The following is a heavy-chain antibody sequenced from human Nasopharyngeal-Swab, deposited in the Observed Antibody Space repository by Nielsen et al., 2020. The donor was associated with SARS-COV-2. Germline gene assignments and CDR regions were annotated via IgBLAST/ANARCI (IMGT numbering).Heavy chain of an antibody. CDR3: AAADVGSVS. J-gene: IGHJ5*02. CDR2: IKSSTDGGTT. V-gene: IGHV3-15*01. Sequence: WIRQPPGKGLEWVGRIKSSTDGGTTDYIAPVKGRFNISRDDSKNTWYLQMTSLKTEDTAVYYCAAADVGSVSWGQGTLVTVSS. D-gene: IGHD1-26*01.